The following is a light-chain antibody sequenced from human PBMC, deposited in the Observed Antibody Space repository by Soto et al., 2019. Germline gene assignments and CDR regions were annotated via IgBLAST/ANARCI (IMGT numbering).Light chain of an antibody. Sequence: IQMTQSPSSLSASVGDRVTITCRASQSISSYLNWYQQKPGKAPKLLIYAASSLQSGVPSRFSGSGSGTNFTLTISRLEPEDFAVYNCQQYGTSRAFGQGPRVDIK. CDR1: QSISSY. CDR3: QQYGTSRA. J-gene: IGKJ1*01. CDR2: AAS. V-gene: IGKV1-39*01.